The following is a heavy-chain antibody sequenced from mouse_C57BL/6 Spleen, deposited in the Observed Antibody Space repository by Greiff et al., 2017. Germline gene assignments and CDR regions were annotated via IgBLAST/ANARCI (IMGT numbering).Heavy chain of an antibody. CDR1: GFTFSDYG. Sequence: EVQVVESGGGLVKPGGSLKLSCAASGFTFSDYGMHWVRQAPEKGLEWVAYISSGSSTIYYADTVKGRFTISRDNAKNTLFLQMTSLRSEDTAMYYCARGMDGYFFAYWGQGTLVTVSA. J-gene: IGHJ3*01. D-gene: IGHD2-3*01. CDR2: ISSGSSTI. CDR3: ARGMDGYFFAY. V-gene: IGHV5-17*01.